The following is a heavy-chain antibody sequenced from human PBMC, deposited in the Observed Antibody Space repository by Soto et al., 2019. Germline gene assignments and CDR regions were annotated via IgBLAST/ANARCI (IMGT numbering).Heavy chain of an antibody. Sequence: QVQLVQSGAEVKKPGSSVKVSCKASGGTLSSYAISWVRQAPGQGLEWMGGIIPIFGTANYAQKFQGRVTITADESTSTAYMELSSLRSEDTAVYYCARGGTIFGVPKAKYNWFDPWGQGTLVTVSS. J-gene: IGHJ5*02. D-gene: IGHD3-3*01. CDR1: GGTLSSYA. CDR3: ARGGTIFGVPKAKYNWFDP. CDR2: IIPIFGTA. V-gene: IGHV1-69*12.